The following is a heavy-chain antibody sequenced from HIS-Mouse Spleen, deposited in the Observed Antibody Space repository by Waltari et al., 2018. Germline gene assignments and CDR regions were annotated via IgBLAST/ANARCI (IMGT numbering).Heavy chain of an antibody. V-gene: IGHV4-39*07. J-gene: IGHJ4*02. Sequence: QLQLQESGPGLVKPSETLSLTCTVSGGSISSSSYYWVWIRQPPGKGLEWIGGIYYSGSTYYTPALKRRVTISVETSKNQFSLKLSSVTAADTAVYYCAREGMGSGDWGQGTLVTVSS. CDR1: GGSISSSSYY. CDR3: AREGMGSGD. D-gene: IGHD6-25*01. CDR2: IYYSGST.